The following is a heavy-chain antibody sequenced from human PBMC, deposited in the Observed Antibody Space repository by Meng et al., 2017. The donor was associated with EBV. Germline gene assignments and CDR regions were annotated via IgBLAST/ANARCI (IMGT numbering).Heavy chain of an antibody. V-gene: IGHV1-69*01. J-gene: IGHJ4*02. CDR3: ASESGRGYTSDY. CDR1: GGPFRYYA. Sequence: VQLVQSAAEVKKPGSSVNVSCKTSGGPFRYYAISWVRQAPGQGLEWLGGFLPRLGAPNYAQKFHGRVKITADESTSTHYMDLSSLRSEDTAIYYCASESGRGYTSDYWGQGTLVTVSS. CDR2: FLPRLGAP. D-gene: IGHD3-10*01.